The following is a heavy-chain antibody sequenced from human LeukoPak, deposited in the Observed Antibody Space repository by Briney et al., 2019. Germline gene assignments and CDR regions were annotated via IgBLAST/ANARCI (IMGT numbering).Heavy chain of an antibody. CDR3: AIDVGSYYDY. Sequence: GASVKVSCKASGCTFTSYDINWVRLATGQGLEWMGWMNPNSGNTGYAQKFQGRVTMTRNTSISTAYMELSSLRSEDTAVYYCAIDVGSYYDYWGQGTLITVSS. J-gene: IGHJ4*02. V-gene: IGHV1-8*01. CDR2: MNPNSGNT. CDR1: GCTFTSYD. D-gene: IGHD1-26*01.